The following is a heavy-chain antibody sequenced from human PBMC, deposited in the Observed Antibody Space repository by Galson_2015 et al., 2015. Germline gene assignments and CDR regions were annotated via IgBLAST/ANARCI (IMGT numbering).Heavy chain of an antibody. V-gene: IGHV3-53*01. CDR3: ARNRKDYDYGDYEFDY. CDR2: IYSGGST. D-gene: IGHD4-17*01. J-gene: IGHJ4*02. Sequence: SLRLSCAASGFTVSSNYMSWVRQAPGKGLEWVSVIYSGGSTYYADSVKGRFTISRDNSKNTLYLQMNSLRAADTAVYYCARNRKDYDYGDYEFDYWGQGTLVTVSS. CDR1: GFTVSSNY.